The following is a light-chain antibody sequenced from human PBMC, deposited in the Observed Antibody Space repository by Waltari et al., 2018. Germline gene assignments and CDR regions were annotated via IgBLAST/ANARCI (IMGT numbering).Light chain of an antibody. V-gene: IGLV2-14*01. CDR2: EVS. CDR1: SSDVGGYNY. J-gene: IGLJ2*01. CDR3: SSYTSSSVV. Sequence: QSALTQPASVSGSPGKSITISCTGTSSDVGGYNYVSWYQQHPGKAPKLMIYEVSNRPAGVSTRFSGSKSGNTASLTISGLQAEDEADYYCSSYTSSSVVFGGGTKLTVL.